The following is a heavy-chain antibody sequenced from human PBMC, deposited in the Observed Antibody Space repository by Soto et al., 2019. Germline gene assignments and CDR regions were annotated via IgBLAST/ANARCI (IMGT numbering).Heavy chain of an antibody. CDR1: GGSFSSSA. V-gene: IGHV1-69*15. J-gene: IGHJ3*02. CDR2: ILPFFGTA. CDR3: ARGHEYGGSSDGFEI. D-gene: IGHD2-15*01. Sequence: QVQLVQSGAEVKKPGSSVKVSCKATGGSFSSSAINWLRQAPGQGPEWMGNILPFFGTADYAQKFQGRVKITADESTGTAYMELRRLRAEDTASDSCARGHEYGGSSDGFEIWGQGTVVTVSS.